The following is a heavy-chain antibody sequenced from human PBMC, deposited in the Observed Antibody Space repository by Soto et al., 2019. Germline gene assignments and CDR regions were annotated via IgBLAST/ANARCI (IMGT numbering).Heavy chain of an antibody. V-gene: IGHV1-3*05. CDR1: GYTFTSYA. CDR2: INAGNGNT. J-gene: IGHJ4*02. CDR3: AWSIVVVTALDY. D-gene: IGHD2-21*02. Sequence: QVQLVQSGAEEKKPGASVKVSCKASGYTFTSYAMHWVRQAPGQRLEWMGWINAGNGNTKYSQKFQGRVTITRDTSASTAYMELSSLRSEDTAVYCCAWSIVVVTALDYGGQGNLVTVSS.